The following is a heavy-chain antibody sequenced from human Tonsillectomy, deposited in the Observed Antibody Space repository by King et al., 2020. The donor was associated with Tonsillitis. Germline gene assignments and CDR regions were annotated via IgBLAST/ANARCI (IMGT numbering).Heavy chain of an antibody. J-gene: IGHJ4*02. D-gene: IGHD2/OR15-2a*01. CDR1: GFTFSKAW. CDR3: TPEEYGRFYY. Sequence: DVQLVESGGGLVKPGGSLRFSCAASGFTFSKAWMSWVRQDPGKGLEWVGRIKSKSDGGTTDYAATVKGRFTISRDDSKNTLYLKMNSLKTEDTDGYYCTPEEYGRFYYSGQGTVLTLSS. CDR2: IKSKSDGGTT. V-gene: IGHV3-15*01.